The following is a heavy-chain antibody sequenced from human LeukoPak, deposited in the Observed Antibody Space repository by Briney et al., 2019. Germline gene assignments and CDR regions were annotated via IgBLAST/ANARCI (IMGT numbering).Heavy chain of an antibody. V-gene: IGHV3-30-3*01. CDR1: GFTFNNYA. J-gene: IGHJ4*02. D-gene: IGHD5-18*01. Sequence: GGSLRLSCAASGFTFNNYAMHWVRQAPGKGLEWVAVISYDGSNTYYADSVKGRFTISRDNSKNTLYLQMNSLRTEDTAVYYCARVTRGYSYGYPNFNYWGQGTLVTVSS. CDR2: ISYDGSNT. CDR3: ARVTRGYSYGYPNFNY.